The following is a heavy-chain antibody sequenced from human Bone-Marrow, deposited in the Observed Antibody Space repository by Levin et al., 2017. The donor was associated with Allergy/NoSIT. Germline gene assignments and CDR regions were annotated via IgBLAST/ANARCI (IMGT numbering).Heavy chain of an antibody. CDR2: IDPHDSDT. D-gene: IGHD2-8*02. CDR1: GYTFSTYW. CDR3: VRLDGESGHWYVGPFDS. V-gene: IGHV5-51*01. Sequence: KRGESLKISCQGSGYTFSTYWVGWVRQKSGKGLEWMGIIDPHDSDTRYSPSFQGQVTISADKSINTAYLQWSSLKASDSAMYYCVRLDGESGHWYVGPFDSWGLGTLVTVSS. J-gene: IGHJ4*02.